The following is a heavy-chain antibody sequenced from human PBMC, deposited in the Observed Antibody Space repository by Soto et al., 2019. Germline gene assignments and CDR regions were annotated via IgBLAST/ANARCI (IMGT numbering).Heavy chain of an antibody. J-gene: IGHJ4*01. CDR1: GGSITTSVV. V-gene: IGHV4-4*02. Sequence: VQLTESGPGLVRPSGTLSLTCDVSGGSITTSVVWTWVRQFPGRGLEWIGEIAPDGHTNYNPSLSGRVTMLGALSNSQFSLHVASVNAADTALYFCAGGRNYDYWGQGTLVTVAA. CDR2: IAPDGHT. CDR3: AGGRNYDY. D-gene: IGHD1-26*01.